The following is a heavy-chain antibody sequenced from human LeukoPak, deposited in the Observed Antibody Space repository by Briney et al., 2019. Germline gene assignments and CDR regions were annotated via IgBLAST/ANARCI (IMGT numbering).Heavy chain of an antibody. V-gene: IGHV4-39*01. CDR3: ARHLGPALETYSSYAANWFDP. CDR1: GGSISSSSYY. CDR2: IYYSGST. Sequence: PSETLSLTCTVSGGSISSSSYYWGWIRQPPGKGLEWIGSIYYSGSTYYNPSLKSRVTISVDTSKNQFSLKLSSVTAADTAVYYCARHLGPALETYSSYAANWFDPWGQGTLVTVSS. D-gene: IGHD6-19*01. J-gene: IGHJ5*02.